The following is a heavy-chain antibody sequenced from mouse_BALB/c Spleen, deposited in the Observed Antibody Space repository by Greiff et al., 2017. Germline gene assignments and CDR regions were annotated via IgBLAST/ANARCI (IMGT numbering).Heavy chain of an antibody. CDR3: ARAGYSYAMDY. J-gene: IGHJ4*01. D-gene: IGHD2-3*01. CDR1: GFTFSSYA. Sequence: EVQLVESGGGLVKPGGSLKLSCAASGFTFSSYAMSWVRQTPEKRLEWVASISSGGSTYYPDSVKGRFTISRDNARNILYLQMSSLRSEDTAMYYCARAGYSYAMDYWGQGTSVTVSS. CDR2: ISSGGST. V-gene: IGHV5-6-5*01.